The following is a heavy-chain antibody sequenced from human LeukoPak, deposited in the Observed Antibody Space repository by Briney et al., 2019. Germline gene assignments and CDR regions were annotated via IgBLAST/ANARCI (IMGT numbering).Heavy chain of an antibody. CDR2: IYSGGST. CDR3: ARDRASGYSSRLDAFDI. V-gene: IGHV3-66*02. J-gene: IGHJ3*02. D-gene: IGHD6-13*01. CDR1: GFTVSSNY. Sequence: GGSLRLSCAASGFTVSSNYMSWVRQAPGKGLEWVSVIYSGGSTYYSDSVKGRFTISRDNSKNTLYLQMNSLRAEDTAVYYCARDRASGYSSRLDAFDIWGQGTMVTVSS.